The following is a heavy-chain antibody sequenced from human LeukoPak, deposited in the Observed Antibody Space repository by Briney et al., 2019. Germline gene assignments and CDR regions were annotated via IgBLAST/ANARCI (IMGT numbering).Heavy chain of an antibody. Sequence: PSETLSLICTVSGGSISSHYWSWIRQPPGKGLEWIGYIYYSGSTNYNPSLKSRVTISVDTSKNQFSLKLSSVTAADTAVYYCARYSGSYWTSYFDYWGQGTLVTVSS. CDR2: IYYSGST. CDR3: ARYSGSYWTSYFDY. V-gene: IGHV4-59*11. CDR1: GGSISSHY. J-gene: IGHJ4*02. D-gene: IGHD1-26*01.